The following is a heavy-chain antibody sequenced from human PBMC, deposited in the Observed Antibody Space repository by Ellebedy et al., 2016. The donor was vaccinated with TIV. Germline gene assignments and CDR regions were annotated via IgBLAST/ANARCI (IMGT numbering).Heavy chain of an antibody. CDR1: GFTFSSYS. Sequence: GESLKISCAASGFTFSSYSMNWVRQAPGKGLEWVSSISSSRSYIYYADSVKGRFTISRDNAKNSLYLQMNSLRAEDTAVYYCARVGGDWVEDYYYYGMDVWGQGTTVTVSS. D-gene: IGHD3/OR15-3a*01. V-gene: IGHV3-21*01. CDR3: ARVGGDWVEDYYYYGMDV. J-gene: IGHJ6*02. CDR2: ISSSRSYI.